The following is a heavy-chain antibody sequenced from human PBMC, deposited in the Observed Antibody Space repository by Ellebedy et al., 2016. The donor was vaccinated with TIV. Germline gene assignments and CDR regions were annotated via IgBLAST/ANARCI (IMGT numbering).Heavy chain of an antibody. CDR3: ARQTGLWFGELFTLDY. D-gene: IGHD3-10*01. CDR1: GGSFSGYF. CDR2: VNHNGNT. Sequence: MPSETLSLTCAVSGGSFSGYFWTWIRQSPGKGLEWIGEVNHNGNTNNNPSLKSRVTISVDTTKNQFSLKLSSVTAADTAVYYCARQTGLWFGELFTLDYWGQGTLVTVSS. J-gene: IGHJ4*02. V-gene: IGHV4-34*01.